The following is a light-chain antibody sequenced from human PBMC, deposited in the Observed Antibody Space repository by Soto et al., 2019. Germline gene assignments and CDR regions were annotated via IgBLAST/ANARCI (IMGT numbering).Light chain of an antibody. V-gene: IGKV3-11*01. CDR1: QYINTR. J-gene: IGKJ1*01. CDR2: QTS. CDR3: HQRQSWPRT. Sequence: IVLPQSPGTLSLSPGERVSLSCRASQYINTRLAWYQHRPGQSRGLLVYQTSLTAAGIPAMFSGIGSATDFTLTISDVQPEDFALSYRHQRQSWPRTFGQGPKV.